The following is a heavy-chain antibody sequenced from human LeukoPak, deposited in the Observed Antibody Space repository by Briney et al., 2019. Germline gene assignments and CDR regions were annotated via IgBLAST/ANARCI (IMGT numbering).Heavy chain of an antibody. CDR2: ISGTGDGT. CDR3: AKCGLGGATVFGVDLDY. V-gene: IGHV3-23*01. CDR1: GFTFSSYW. Sequence: GGSLRLSCAASGFTFSSYWMSWVRQAPGGGLESVSAISGTGDGTYYVDSVKGRFTISRDNSKNTLYLQMNSLRVEDTAVYYCAKCGLGGATVFGVDLDYWGQGTLVTVSS. J-gene: IGHJ4*02. D-gene: IGHD3-3*01.